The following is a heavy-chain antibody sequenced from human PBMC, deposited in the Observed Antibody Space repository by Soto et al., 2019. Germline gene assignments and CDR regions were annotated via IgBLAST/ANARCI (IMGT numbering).Heavy chain of an antibody. Sequence: EVQLLESGGLLVQSGGSLRLSCAASGFTFSTYTMSWVRQAPGKGLEWVSGVYGSGHGDIFYADSVKGRFVISRDDSKGMLFLQMNSLKVEDTAIYYCAKDRHPDGIWTFDFWGQGTLVTVFS. CDR3: AKDRHPDGIWTFDF. D-gene: IGHD3-9*01. CDR1: GFTFSTYT. CDR2: VYGSGHGDI. J-gene: IGHJ4*02. V-gene: IGHV3-23*01.